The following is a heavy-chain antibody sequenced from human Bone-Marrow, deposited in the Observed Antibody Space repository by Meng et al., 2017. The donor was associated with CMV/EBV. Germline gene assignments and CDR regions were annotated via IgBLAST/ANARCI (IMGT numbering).Heavy chain of an antibody. CDR2: MNPNSGNT. CDR1: GYTFTSYD. Sequence: ASVKVSCKASGYTFTSYDINWVRQATGQGLEWMGWMNPNSGNTGYAQKFQGRVTITRNTSISTVYMELSSLRSEDTAVYYCARGPKYYDFWSGYPIYYYYGMDVWGQGTTVTVSS. D-gene: IGHD3-3*01. CDR3: ARGPKYYDFWSGYPIYYYYGMDV. J-gene: IGHJ6*02. V-gene: IGHV1-8*03.